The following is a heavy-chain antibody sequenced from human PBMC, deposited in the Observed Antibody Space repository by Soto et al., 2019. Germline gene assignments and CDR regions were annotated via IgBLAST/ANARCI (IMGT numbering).Heavy chain of an antibody. CDR2: ISGSGGST. Sequence: EVPLLESGGGLVQPGGSLRLSCAASGFTFSSYAMSWVRQAPGKGLEWVSAISGSGGSTYCADSVKGRFTISRDNSTSTLYLQMNSLRAEDTAVYYCAKGAYNYGRYNYGMDVWGQGTTVTVSS. CDR1: GFTFSSYA. J-gene: IGHJ6*02. D-gene: IGHD5-18*01. CDR3: AKGAYNYGRYNYGMDV. V-gene: IGHV3-23*01.